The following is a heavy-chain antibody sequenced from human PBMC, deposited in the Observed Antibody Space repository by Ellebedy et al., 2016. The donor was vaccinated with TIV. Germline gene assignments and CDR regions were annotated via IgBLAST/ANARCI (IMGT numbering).Heavy chain of an antibody. CDR1: GGSISSNAYY. J-gene: IGHJ4*02. V-gene: IGHV4-39*01. Sequence: MPSETLSLTCTVSGGSISSNAYYWGWIRQPPGKGLDWIGTVYYSGNAYYNPSLKSRVTISVDTSQNQFSLTLYSVTASDTAVYYCARQWGMVRGVITYYFDYWGQGTLVTVSS. CDR2: VYYSGNA. CDR3: ARQWGMVRGVITYYFDY. D-gene: IGHD3-10*01.